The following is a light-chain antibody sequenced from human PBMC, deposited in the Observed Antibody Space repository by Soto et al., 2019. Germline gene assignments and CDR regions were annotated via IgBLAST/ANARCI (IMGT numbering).Light chain of an antibody. CDR2: KAS. J-gene: IGKJ1*01. CDR1: QSISSW. Sequence: DIQMTQSPSTLSASVGDRVTITCRASQSISSWLAWYQQKPGKAPKLLIYKASSLESGVPSRFSGSGSGTEFTLTISSLQPDYLATYYCKQYNSYWTFGQGTKVEIK. V-gene: IGKV1-5*03. CDR3: KQYNSYWT.